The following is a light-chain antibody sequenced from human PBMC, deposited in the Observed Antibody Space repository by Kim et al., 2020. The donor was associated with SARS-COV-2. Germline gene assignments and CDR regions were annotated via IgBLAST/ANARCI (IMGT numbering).Light chain of an antibody. CDR1: QTITYY. V-gene: IGKV1-39*01. Sequence: DIQMTQSPSSLSASVGDRVTITCRTSQTITYYLNWYQLKPGSAPKLLIYAASSLQRGVPSRFSGGGSGTHFTLTISSLQPEDFATLCCQQRFNTPDTFGQGTKLEI. CDR3: QQRFNTPDT. J-gene: IGKJ2*01. CDR2: AAS.